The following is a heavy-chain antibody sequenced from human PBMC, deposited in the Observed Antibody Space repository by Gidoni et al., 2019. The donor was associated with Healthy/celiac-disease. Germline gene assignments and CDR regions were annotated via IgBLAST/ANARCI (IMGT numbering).Heavy chain of an antibody. J-gene: IGHJ4*02. V-gene: IGHV4-59*01. Sequence: QVQLQESGPGLVKPSETLSLTCTVSGGSISSYYWSWIRQPPGKGLEWIGYIYYSGSTNYNPSLKSRVTISVDTSKNQFSLKLSSVTAADTAVYYCARAGTVTGPFDYWGQGTLVTVSS. CDR3: ARAGTVTGPFDY. CDR2: IYYSGST. D-gene: IGHD4-17*01. CDR1: GGSISSYY.